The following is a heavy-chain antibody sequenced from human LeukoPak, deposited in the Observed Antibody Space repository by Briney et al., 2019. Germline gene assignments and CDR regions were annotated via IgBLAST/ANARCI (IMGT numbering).Heavy chain of an antibody. CDR1: GFTFTGYY. J-gene: IGHJ4*02. Sequence: ASVRVSCTASGFTFTGYYIHWVRQAPGQGLEWMAWISPNTGVTNYGQKFQGRVTVTRDTSISSAYLELSSLTSDDTAVYYCARHMGQTGYFDYWGQGTLVTVSS. V-gene: IGHV1-2*02. CDR2: ISPNTGVT. D-gene: IGHD1-26*01. CDR3: ARHMGQTGYFDY.